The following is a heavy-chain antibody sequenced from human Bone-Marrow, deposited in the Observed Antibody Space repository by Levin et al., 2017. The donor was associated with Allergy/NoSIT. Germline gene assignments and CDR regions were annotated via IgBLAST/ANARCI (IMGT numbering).Heavy chain of an antibody. CDR2: IYPGDSNT. CDR3: ARFVGGSHYYYYYGLDV. CDR1: GYRFSNYW. J-gene: IGHJ6*02. D-gene: IGHD2-15*01. Sequence: GGSLRLSCQASGYRFSNYWIGWVRQMPGKGLEWMGMIYPGDSNTKYSPPFQGLVTISADRSTSPAYLPWNSLKAADSAMYYCARFVGGSHYYYYYGLDVWGPGTTVAVSS. V-gene: IGHV5-51*01.